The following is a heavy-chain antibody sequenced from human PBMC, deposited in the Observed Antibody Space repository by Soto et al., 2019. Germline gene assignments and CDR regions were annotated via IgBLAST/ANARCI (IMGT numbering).Heavy chain of an antibody. Sequence: PSETLSLTCTVSGGSISSSSYYWGWIRQPPGKGLEWIGSIYYSGSTYYNPSLKSRVTISVDTSKNQFSLKLSSVTVADTAVYYCAKGFGNYWAFDYWGQGTLVTVSS. CDR3: AKGFGNYWAFDY. D-gene: IGHD1-26*01. CDR2: IYYSGST. J-gene: IGHJ4*02. CDR1: GGSISSSSYY. V-gene: IGHV4-39*01.